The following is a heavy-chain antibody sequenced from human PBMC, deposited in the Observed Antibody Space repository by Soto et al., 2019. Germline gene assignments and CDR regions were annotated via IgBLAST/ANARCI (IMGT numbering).Heavy chain of an antibody. CDR2: IIPISDTT. D-gene: IGHD2-2*01. CDR3: ARSQGSSTSLAIYYYYYYGMDV. J-gene: IGHJ6*02. V-gene: IGHV1-69*01. CDR1: GGTFSSYA. Sequence: QVQLVQSGAEVKKPGSSVKVSCKASGGTFSSYAISWVRQAPGQGLEWMGGIIPISDTTHYAQKFQGRVTITEDESTSTDYMELSSLRSEDTAVYYCARSQGSSTSLAIYYYYYYGMDVWGQGTTVTVSS.